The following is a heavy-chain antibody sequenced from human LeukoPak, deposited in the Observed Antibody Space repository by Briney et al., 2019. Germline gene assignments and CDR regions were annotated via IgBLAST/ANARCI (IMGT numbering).Heavy chain of an antibody. CDR1: GGSISSSNW. Sequence: PSETLSLTCAVSGGSISSSNWWSWIRQPPGKGLEWIGEIYHSGSTNYNPSLKSRVTISVDTSKNQFSLKLSSVTAADTAVYYCARDNDRVRDGYNSDLWGRGTLVTVSS. D-gene: IGHD5-24*01. J-gene: IGHJ2*01. V-gene: IGHV4-4*02. CDR2: IYHSGST. CDR3: ARDNDRVRDGYNSDL.